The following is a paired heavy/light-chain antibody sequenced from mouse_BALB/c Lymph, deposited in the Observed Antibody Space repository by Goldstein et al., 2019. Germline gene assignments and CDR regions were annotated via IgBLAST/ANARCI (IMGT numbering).Light chain of an antibody. Sequence: DIQMTQSPASLSVSVGETVTITCRASENIYSNLAWYQQKQGKSPQLLVYAATNLADGVPSRFSGSGSGTQYSLKINSLQSEDFGSYYCQHFWGTPYTFGGGTKLEIK. CDR2: AAT. CDR1: ENIYSN. V-gene: IGKV12-46*01. CDR3: QHFWGTPYT. J-gene: IGKJ2*01.
Heavy chain of an antibody. CDR1: GYTFTDYY. V-gene: IGHV1-26*01. J-gene: IGHJ2*01. CDR2: INPNNGDT. CDR3: ARSALYYGSSYPDY. Sequence: EVQLQQSGPELVKPGASVKMSCKASGYTFTDYYMKWVKQSHGKSLEWIGDINPNNGDTFYNQKFKGKATLTVDKSSSTAYMQLNSLTSEDSAVYYCARSALYYGSSYPDYWGQGTTLTVSS. D-gene: IGHD1-1*01.